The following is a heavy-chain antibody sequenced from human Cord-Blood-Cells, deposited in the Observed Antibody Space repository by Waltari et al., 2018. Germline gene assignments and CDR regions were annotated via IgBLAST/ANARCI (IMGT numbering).Heavy chain of an antibody. CDR3: AKASGAYSSGFNFDY. J-gene: IGHJ4*02. CDR1: GFNFDDYA. D-gene: IGHD6-19*01. Sequence: EVQLVESGGGLVQPGRCLRLSCAASGFNFDDYAMHWVRQAPGKGLEWVSGISWNSGSIGYADSVKGRFTISRDNAKNSLYLQMNSLRAEDMALYYCAKASGAYSSGFNFDYWGQGTLVTVSS. CDR2: ISWNSGSI. V-gene: IGHV3-9*03.